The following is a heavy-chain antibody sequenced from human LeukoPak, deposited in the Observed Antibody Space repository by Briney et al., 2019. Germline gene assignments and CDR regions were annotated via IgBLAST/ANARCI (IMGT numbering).Heavy chain of an antibody. J-gene: IGHJ5*02. CDR2: ISWNSGSI. CDR1: GFTFDDYA. Sequence: GGSLRLSCAASGFTFDDYAMHWVRQAPGKGLEWVSGISWNSGSIGYADSVKGRFTISRDNAKNSLYLQMNSLRAEDTAVYYCARGGYSYGYGEQGWFDPWGQGTLVTVSS. CDR3: ARGGYSYGYGEQGWFDP. V-gene: IGHV3-9*01. D-gene: IGHD5-18*01.